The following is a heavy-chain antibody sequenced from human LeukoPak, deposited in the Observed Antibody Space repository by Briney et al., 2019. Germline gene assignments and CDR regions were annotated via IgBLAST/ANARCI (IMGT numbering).Heavy chain of an antibody. V-gene: IGHV3-30*02. CDR2: IRYDESNK. J-gene: IGHJ4*02. Sequence: GGSLRLSCAASGFTFSSYSMNWVRQAPGKGLEWVSFIRYDESNKYYADSVRGRFTISRDNSKNTLYLQMNSLRAEDTAVYYCARSWGQLVRSLDYWGQGTLVTVSS. CDR3: ARSWGQLVRSLDY. CDR1: GFTFSSYS. D-gene: IGHD6-6*01.